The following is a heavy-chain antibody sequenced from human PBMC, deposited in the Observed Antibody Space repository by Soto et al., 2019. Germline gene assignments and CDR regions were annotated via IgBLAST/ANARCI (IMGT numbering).Heavy chain of an antibody. CDR1: GFTVSSNY. CDR2: IYSGGST. V-gene: IGHV3-53*04. CDR3: ASTIAAQGPYYYMDV. D-gene: IGHD6-6*01. J-gene: IGHJ6*03. Sequence: GGSLRLSCAASGFTVSSNYMSWVRQAPGKGLEWVSVIYSGGSTYYADSVKGRFTISRHNSKNTLYLQMNSLRAEDTAVYCCASTIAAQGPYYYMDVWGKGTTVTVSS.